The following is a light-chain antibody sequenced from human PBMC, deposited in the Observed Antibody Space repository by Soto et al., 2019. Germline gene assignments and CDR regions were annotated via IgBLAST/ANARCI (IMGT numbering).Light chain of an antibody. Sequence: EIVLTQSPGTLSLSPGERATLSCRASQSVSSSYLAWYQQKPGQAPRLLIYGASSRATGIPDRFSGSGSGTAVSLTISRLEPADFAVYYCQQYDSSPTFTFGHGTKVDIK. CDR2: GAS. CDR1: QSVSSSY. V-gene: IGKV3-20*01. J-gene: IGKJ3*01. CDR3: QQYDSSPTFT.